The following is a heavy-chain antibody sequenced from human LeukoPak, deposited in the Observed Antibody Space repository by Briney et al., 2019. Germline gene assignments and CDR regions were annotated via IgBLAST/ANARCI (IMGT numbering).Heavy chain of an antibody. D-gene: IGHD3-16*01. Sequence: QSGGSLRLSCAASGFTFSSYWTHWVRQGPGEGLVWVSRISTDGSSTDYADSVKGRFTISRENAKNTLYLQMNSLRAEDTAVYYCARTRTLPIAGGFDTWGQGSLVTVSS. CDR1: GFTFSSYW. V-gene: IGHV3-74*01. J-gene: IGHJ5*02. CDR2: ISTDGSST. CDR3: ARTRTLPIAGGFDT.